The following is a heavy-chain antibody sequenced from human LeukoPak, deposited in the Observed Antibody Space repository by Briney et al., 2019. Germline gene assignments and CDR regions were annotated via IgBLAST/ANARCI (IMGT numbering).Heavy chain of an antibody. Sequence: PGGSLRLSCAASGFTFGTAAMHWIRQAPGKGLEWVALISTDSSHRYYGDFVKGRFTVSRDNSNNNMFLQMNSLRVDDTAVYYCARAAGYSYGSRFNSWGQGILVIVSS. CDR1: GFTFGTAA. CDR3: ARAAGYSYGSRFNS. CDR2: ISTDSSHR. J-gene: IGHJ1*01. V-gene: IGHV3-30*03. D-gene: IGHD5-18*01.